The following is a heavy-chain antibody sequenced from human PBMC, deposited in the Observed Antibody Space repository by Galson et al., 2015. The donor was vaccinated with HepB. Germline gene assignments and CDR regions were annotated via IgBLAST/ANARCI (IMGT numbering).Heavy chain of an antibody. J-gene: IGHJ5*02. Sequence: LRLSCAASGFTFSSYGMHWVRQAPGKGLEWVAVISYDGSYKYSTDSVKGRFTISRDNSKNTLYLQMNSLRVEDTAVYYCAKGGYYGSGRYGNNWFDPWGQGILVTVSS. V-gene: IGHV3-30*18. CDR3: AKGGYYGSGRYGNNWFDP. CDR1: GFTFSSYG. CDR2: ISYDGSYK. D-gene: IGHD3-10*01.